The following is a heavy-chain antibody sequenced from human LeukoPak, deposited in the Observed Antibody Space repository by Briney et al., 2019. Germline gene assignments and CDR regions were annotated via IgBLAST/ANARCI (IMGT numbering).Heavy chain of an antibody. CDR1: GCTLTELS. V-gene: IGHV1-24*01. CDR2: FDPEDGET. CDR3: ATVGPHNEWELTD. D-gene: IGHD1-26*01. J-gene: IGHJ4*02. Sequence: GASVKVSCKVSGCTLTELSMHWVRQAPGKGLEWMGGFDPEDGETIYAQKFQGRVTMTEDTSTDTAYMELSSLRSEDTAVYYCATVGPHNEWELTDWGQGTLVTVSS.